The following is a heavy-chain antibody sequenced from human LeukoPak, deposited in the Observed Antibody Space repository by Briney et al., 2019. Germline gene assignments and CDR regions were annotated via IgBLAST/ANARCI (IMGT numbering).Heavy chain of an antibody. D-gene: IGHD1-14*01. Sequence: ASVKVSCKVSGYTLTELSMHWVRQAPGKGLEWMGGFDPEDGETIYAQKFQGRVTMTEDTSTDTAYMELGSLRSEDTAVYYCATGGMNLNLNLDYWGQGTLVTVSS. CDR2: FDPEDGET. J-gene: IGHJ4*02. CDR1: GYTLTELS. CDR3: ATGGMNLNLNLDY. V-gene: IGHV1-24*01.